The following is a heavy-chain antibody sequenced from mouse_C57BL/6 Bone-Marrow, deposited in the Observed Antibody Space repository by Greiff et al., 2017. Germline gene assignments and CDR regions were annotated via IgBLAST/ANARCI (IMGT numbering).Heavy chain of an antibody. D-gene: IGHD1-1*01. V-gene: IGHV1-82*01. CDR2: IYPGDGDT. J-gene: IGHJ1*03. Sequence: VMLVESGPELVKPGASVKISCKASGYAFSSSWMNWVKQRPGKGLEWIGRIYPGDGDTNYNGKFKGKATLTADKSSSTAYMQLSSLTSEDSAVYFCAKGDGSSPYWYFDVWGTGTTVTVSS. CDR1: GYAFSSSW. CDR3: AKGDGSSPYWYFDV.